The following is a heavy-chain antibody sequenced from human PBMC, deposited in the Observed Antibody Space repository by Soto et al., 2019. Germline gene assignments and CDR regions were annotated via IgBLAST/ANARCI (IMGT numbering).Heavy chain of an antibody. CDR2: IYYSGST. CDR1: GGSISSSSYY. Sequence: PSETLSLTCTVSGGSISSSSYYWGWIRQPPWKGLEWIGSIYYSGSTYYNPSLKSRVTISVDTSKNQFSLKLSSVTAADTAVYYCARTDPGAILTGPIGYYYGMDVWGQGXTVTVSS. D-gene: IGHD3-9*01. J-gene: IGHJ6*02. V-gene: IGHV4-39*01. CDR3: ARTDPGAILTGPIGYYYGMDV.